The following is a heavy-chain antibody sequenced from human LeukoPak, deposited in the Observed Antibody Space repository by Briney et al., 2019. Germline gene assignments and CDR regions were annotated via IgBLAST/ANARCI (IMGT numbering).Heavy chain of an antibody. D-gene: IGHD4-17*01. CDR1: GGSVSSGSYY. V-gene: IGHV4-61*01. CDR3: ATTNYGDYNWFDP. CDR2: IYYSGST. Sequence: PSETLSLTCTVSGGSVSSGSYYWSWIRPPPGQGLEWIGYIYYSGSTEYNPSLKSRVTMSVDTSKNQFSLKVTSVTAADTAVYYCATTNYGDYNWFDPWGQGTLVTVSS. J-gene: IGHJ5*02.